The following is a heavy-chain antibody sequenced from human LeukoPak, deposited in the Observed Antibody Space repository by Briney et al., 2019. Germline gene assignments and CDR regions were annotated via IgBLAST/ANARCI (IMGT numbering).Heavy chain of an antibody. V-gene: IGHV3-48*03. CDR3: ARALYNSSGLDAFDI. J-gene: IGHJ3*02. Sequence: GGSLRLSCAASGFTFSSYEMNWVRQAPGKGLEWVSYISSSGSTIYYADSVKGRFTISRDNAKNSLYLQMNSLRAEDTAVYYCARALYNSSGLDAFDIWGQGTMVTVSS. CDR1: GFTFSSYE. D-gene: IGHD3-22*01. CDR2: ISSSGSTI.